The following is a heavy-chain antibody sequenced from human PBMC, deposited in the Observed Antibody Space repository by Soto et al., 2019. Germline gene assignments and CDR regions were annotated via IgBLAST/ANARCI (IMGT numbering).Heavy chain of an antibody. Sequence: GGSLRLSCAASGFTFSSYAMSWVRQAPGKGLEWVSAISGSGGSTYYADSVKGRFTISRSISTAYLQWSSLKASDTAIYYCARHHWQLFSTIEYWGQGTLVTVSS. CDR2: ISGSGGST. J-gene: IGHJ4*02. CDR3: ARHHWQLFSTIEY. D-gene: IGHD5-12*01. CDR1: GFTFSSYA. V-gene: IGHV3-23*01.